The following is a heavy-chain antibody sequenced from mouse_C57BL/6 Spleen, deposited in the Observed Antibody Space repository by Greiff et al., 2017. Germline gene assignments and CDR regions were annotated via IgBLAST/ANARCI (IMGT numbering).Heavy chain of an antibody. J-gene: IGHJ2*01. Sequence: EVKLVESGGGLVKPGGSLKLSCAASGFTFSSYTMSWVRQTPEKRLEWVATISGGGGNTYYPDSVKGRFTISRDNAKNTLYLQMSSLGSEVTALYYCARRKVAIYFDCWGPGTTLTVSS. D-gene: IGHD1-1*01. CDR1: GFTFSSYT. CDR2: ISGGGGNT. V-gene: IGHV5-9*01. CDR3: ARRKVAIYFDC.